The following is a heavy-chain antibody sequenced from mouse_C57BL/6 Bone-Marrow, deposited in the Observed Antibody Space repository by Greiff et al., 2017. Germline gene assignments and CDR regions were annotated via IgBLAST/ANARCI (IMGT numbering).Heavy chain of an antibody. V-gene: IGHV1-18*01. CDR3: SRSGNLLLVWRVWYFDV. D-gene: IGHD2-14*01. J-gene: IGHJ1*03. CDR2: INPNNGGT. Sequence: EVQLQQSGPELVKPGASVKIPCKASGYTFTDYNMDWVKQSHGKSLEWIGDINPNNGGTIYNQKFKVKATLTVDKSSSTAYMELRSLTSEDTAFYYCSRSGNLLLVWRVWYFDVWGTGTTVTVSS. CDR1: GYTFTDYN.